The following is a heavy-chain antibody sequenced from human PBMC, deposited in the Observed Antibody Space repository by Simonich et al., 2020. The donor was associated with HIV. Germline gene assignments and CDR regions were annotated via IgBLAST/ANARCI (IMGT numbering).Heavy chain of an antibody. CDR1: GFTFSGYE. CDR2: ISSSGSSI. CDR3: ARDYPGYPAR. J-gene: IGHJ4*02. Sequence: EVQLVESGGGSVQPGGSLRLSCAASGFTFSGYEMNWVRQAPGKGLGWVSYISSSGSSIYYADSVKGRFTISRDNAKNSLYLQMNSLRAEDTAVYYCARDYPGYPARWGQGTLVTVS. V-gene: IGHV3-48*03. D-gene: IGHD5-12*01.